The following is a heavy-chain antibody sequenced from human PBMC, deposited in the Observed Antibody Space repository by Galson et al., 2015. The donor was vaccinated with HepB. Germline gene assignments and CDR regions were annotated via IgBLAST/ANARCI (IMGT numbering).Heavy chain of an antibody. J-gene: IGHJ1*01. V-gene: IGHV1-69*04. D-gene: IGHD2/OR15-2a*01. CDR1: GGTFSSYA. Sequence: SVKVSCKASGGTFSSYAISWVRQAPGQGLEWMGRIIPILGIANYAQKFQGRVTITADKSTSTAYMELSSLRSEDTAVYYCARGHFYASGVEYFQHWGQGTLVTVSS. CDR3: ARGHFYASGVEYFQH. CDR2: IIPILGIA.